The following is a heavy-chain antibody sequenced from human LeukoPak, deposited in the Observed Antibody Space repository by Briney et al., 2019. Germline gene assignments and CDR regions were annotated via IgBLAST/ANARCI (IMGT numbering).Heavy chain of an antibody. CDR2: TYYSGST. CDR1: GGSISSSSYY. Sequence: SETLSLTCSVSGGSISSSSYYWGWIRQPPGKRLEWIGSTYYSGSTYDNPSLKSRVTISVDTSKNQFSLKLSSVTAADTAVYYCASTNLGYCSGGSCYSFSYYFDYWGQGTLVTVSS. D-gene: IGHD2-15*01. CDR3: ASTNLGYCSGGSCYSFSYYFDY. J-gene: IGHJ4*02. V-gene: IGHV4-39*01.